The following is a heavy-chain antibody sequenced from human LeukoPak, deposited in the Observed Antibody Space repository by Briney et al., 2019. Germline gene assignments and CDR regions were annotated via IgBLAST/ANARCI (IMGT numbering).Heavy chain of an antibody. Sequence: GPLRLSCAASGFTFSSYAMHWVRQAPGKGLEWVAVISYDGSNKYYADSVKGRFTISRDNSKNTLYLQMNSLRAVDTAVYHCASDGFGFRRIVVVPAAIDSWGQGTLVTVSS. D-gene: IGHD2-2*01. V-gene: IGHV3-30-3*01. CDR2: ISYDGSNK. J-gene: IGHJ4*02. CDR1: GFTFSSYA. CDR3: ASDGFGFRRIVVVPAAIDS.